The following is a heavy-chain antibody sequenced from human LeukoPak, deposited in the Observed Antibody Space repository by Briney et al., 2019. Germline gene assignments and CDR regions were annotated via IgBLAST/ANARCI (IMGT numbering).Heavy chain of an antibody. Sequence: SQTLSLTCAISGDSVSSNSAGWNWIRQSPSRGLEWLGRTYYRSKLYNDFAPSVRNRITINPDTSKNQFSLKLSSVTAADTAVYYCARDPFWSGHFDAFDIWGQGTMVTVSS. CDR3: ARDPFWSGHFDAFDI. D-gene: IGHD3-3*01. J-gene: IGHJ3*02. V-gene: IGHV6-1*01. CDR1: GDSVSSNSAG. CDR2: TYYRSKLYN.